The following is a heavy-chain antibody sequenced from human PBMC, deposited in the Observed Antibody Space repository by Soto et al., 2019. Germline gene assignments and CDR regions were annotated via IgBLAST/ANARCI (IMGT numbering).Heavy chain of an antibody. CDR3: ARGAGRYYYYGMSV. CDR2: IIPIFGTA. Sequence: QVQLVQSGAEVKKPGSSVKVSCKASGGTFSSYAISWVRQAPGQGLEWMGGIIPIFGTANYAQKFQGRVTITADESTSTAYMELSSLRSEDTGVYYCARGAGRYYYYGMSVWVQGTTVTVSS. J-gene: IGHJ6*02. CDR1: GGTFSSYA. V-gene: IGHV1-69*12.